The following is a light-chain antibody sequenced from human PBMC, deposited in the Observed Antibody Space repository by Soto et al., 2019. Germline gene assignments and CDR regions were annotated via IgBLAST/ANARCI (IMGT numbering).Light chain of an antibody. V-gene: IGKV1-27*01. CDR3: QKYNSAPRT. J-gene: IGKJ1*01. CDR2: AAS. CDR1: QGISNF. Sequence: DIQMTQSPSSLSASVGDRVTITCRASQGISNFLAWYQQKPGKVPKLLIYAASTLQSGVPSRFSGSGSGTDFNLTISSLQPEDVATFFCQKYNSAPRTFGQGTKVEIK.